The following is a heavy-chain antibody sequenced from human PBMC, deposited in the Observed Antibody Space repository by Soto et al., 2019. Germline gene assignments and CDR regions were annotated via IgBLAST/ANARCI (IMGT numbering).Heavy chain of an antibody. Sequence: QVQLVQSGAEVKKPGASVKVSCKTSGYTFKTSGISWLRQAPGQGLEWMGWISVYDGNTNYAPQLQGRVSMTTDPSTNTAYMDLGSLTSDDTAVYYCARDSALFSRDKHFDYWGQGTLVTVSS. CDR3: ARDSALFSRDKHFDY. CDR2: ISVYDGNT. V-gene: IGHV1-18*01. CDR1: GYTFKTSG. D-gene: IGHD2-21*02. J-gene: IGHJ4*02.